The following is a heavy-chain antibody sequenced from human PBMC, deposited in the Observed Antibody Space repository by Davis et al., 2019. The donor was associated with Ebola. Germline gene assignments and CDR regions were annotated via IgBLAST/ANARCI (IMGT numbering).Heavy chain of an antibody. D-gene: IGHD3-22*01. Sequence: SETLSLTCAAYGGSFSGYYWSWIRQSPGQGLEWIGESSDSGSSNYNPSLESRVTISVDTSKNQFSLRLSSVTAADTAVYYCARHVFSIIVVVMTNWFDPWGQGTLVTVSS. J-gene: IGHJ5*02. CDR2: SSDSGSS. CDR1: GGSFSGYY. CDR3: ARHVFSIIVVVMTNWFDP. V-gene: IGHV4-34*01.